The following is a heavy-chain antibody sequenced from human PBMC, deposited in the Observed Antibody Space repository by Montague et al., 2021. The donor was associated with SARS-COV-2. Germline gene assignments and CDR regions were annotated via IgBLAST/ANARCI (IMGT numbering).Heavy chain of an antibody. J-gene: IGHJ4*02. V-gene: IGHV6-1*01. CDR2: TYYRSKWYS. CDR3: VRYSGWFYFDF. CDR1: GDSVSSNSAT. D-gene: IGHD6-19*01. Sequence: CAISGDSVSSNSATWNWVRQSPSRGLEWLGRTYYRSKWYSDYAPSVRGRLTVNPDASKNEFSLELNYVTPEATAVYYCVRYSGWFYFDFWGQGTLVTVSS.